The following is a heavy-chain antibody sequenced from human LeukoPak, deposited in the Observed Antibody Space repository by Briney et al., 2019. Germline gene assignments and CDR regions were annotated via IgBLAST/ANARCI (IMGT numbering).Heavy chain of an antibody. CDR3: ARAQIAARGNWFDP. CDR1: GGTFSSYA. V-gene: IGHV1-69*13. CDR2: IIPIFGTA. D-gene: IGHD6-6*01. Sequence: SVKVSCKASGGTFSSYAISWVRQSPGQGLEWMGGIIPIFGTANYAQKFQGRVTITADESTSTAYMELSRLRSDDTAVYYCARAQIAARGNWFDPWGQGTLVTVSS. J-gene: IGHJ5*02.